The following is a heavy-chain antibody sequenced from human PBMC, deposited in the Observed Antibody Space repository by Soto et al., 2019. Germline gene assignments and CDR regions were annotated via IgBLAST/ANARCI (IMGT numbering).Heavy chain of an antibody. V-gene: IGHV1-58*01. CDR1: GFTFTSSA. CDR3: AADYSVTFGGVIVIGFDAFDI. J-gene: IGHJ3*02. CDR2: IVVGSGNT. D-gene: IGHD3-16*02. Sequence: GASVKVSCKASGFTFTSSAVQWVRQARGQRLEWIGWIVVGSGNTNYAQKFQERVTITRDMSTSTAYMEPSSLRSEDTAVYYCAADYSVTFGGVIVIGFDAFDIWGQGTMVTVSS.